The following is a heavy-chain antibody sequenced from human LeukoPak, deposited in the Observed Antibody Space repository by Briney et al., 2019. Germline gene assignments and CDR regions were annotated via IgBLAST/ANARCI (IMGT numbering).Heavy chain of an antibody. D-gene: IGHD3-10*01. CDR3: AKGLITMVRGVIIPDYFDY. J-gene: IGHJ4*02. Sequence: GGSLRLSCAASGFTFSSYGMHWVRQAPGKGLEWVAVISYDGSNKYHADSVKGRFTISRDNSKNTLYLQMNSQRAEDTAVYYCAKGLITMVRGVIIPDYFDYWGQGTLVTVSS. CDR2: ISYDGSNK. CDR1: GFTFSSYG. V-gene: IGHV3-30*18.